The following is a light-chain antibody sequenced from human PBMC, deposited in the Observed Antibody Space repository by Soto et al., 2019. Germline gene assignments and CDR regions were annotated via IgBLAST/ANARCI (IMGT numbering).Light chain of an antibody. J-gene: IGLJ1*01. CDR2: EVS. CDR3: SSCTSRSTLV. Sequence: SVLTQPASVSGSPGQSITISCTGTSSDVGGYNYVSWYQQHPGKAPKLMIYEVSNRPSGVSNRFSGSKSGNTASLTISGLQAEDEADYYCSSCTSRSTLVFGTGTKVTVL. CDR1: SSDVGGYNY. V-gene: IGLV2-14*01.